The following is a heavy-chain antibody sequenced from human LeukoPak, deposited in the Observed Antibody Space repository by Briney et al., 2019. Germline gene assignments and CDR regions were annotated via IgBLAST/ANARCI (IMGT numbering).Heavy chain of an antibody. J-gene: IGHJ4*02. V-gene: IGHV3-7*03. Sequence: GGSLRLSCRASGFTFSNSWMSWVRQAPGKRLECVGNIHPDGSQIFYGASVTGRFTISRDNSDNSLFLQMNSLRAEDTAVYYCARGGRPASSSWYYWGQGTLVTVSS. D-gene: IGHD6-13*01. CDR3: ARGGRPASSSWYY. CDR2: IHPDGSQI. CDR1: GFTFSNSW.